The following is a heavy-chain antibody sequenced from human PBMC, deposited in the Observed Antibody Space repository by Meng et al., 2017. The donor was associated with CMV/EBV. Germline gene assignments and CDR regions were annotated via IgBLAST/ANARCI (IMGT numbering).Heavy chain of an antibody. CDR2: IYYSGST. CDR3: ARGESHLFDY. Sequence: SETLSLTCTVSGGSVSSGSYYWSWIRQPPGKGLEWIGYIYYSGSTNYNPSLKSRVTISVDTSKNQFSLKLSSVTAADTAVYYCARGESHLFDYWGQGTLVTVSS. V-gene: IGHV4-61*01. CDR1: GGSVSSGSYY. J-gene: IGHJ4*02.